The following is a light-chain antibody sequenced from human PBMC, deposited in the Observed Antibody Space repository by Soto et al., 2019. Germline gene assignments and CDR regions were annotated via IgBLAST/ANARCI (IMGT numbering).Light chain of an antibody. CDR1: QSVSSY. J-gene: IGKJ5*01. CDR2: DAS. Sequence: EIVLTQSPATLSLSPGERATLSCRASQSVSSYLAWYQQKPGQAPRLLIYDASNRATGIPARFSGSGSVTDFTLTISSLEPEDFAVYYCQQRSNWPPDFGQGTRLEIK. V-gene: IGKV3-11*01. CDR3: QQRSNWPPD.